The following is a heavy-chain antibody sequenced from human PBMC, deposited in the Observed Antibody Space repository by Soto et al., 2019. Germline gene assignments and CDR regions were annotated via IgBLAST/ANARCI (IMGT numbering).Heavy chain of an antibody. CDR3: AKDPDISGWYQTDLDY. CDR2: ISNNGGST. J-gene: IGHJ4*02. CDR1: GFIFSSFA. Sequence: EVQLVESGGGLVKPGESLRLSCAASGFIFSSFAMSWVRQAPGKGLEWVSTISNNGGSTYSADSVKGRFTISRDNSKNTLYLQMNSLRAEDTAVYYCAKDPDISGWYQTDLDYWGQGTLVTVSS. V-gene: IGHV3-23*04. D-gene: IGHD6-19*01.